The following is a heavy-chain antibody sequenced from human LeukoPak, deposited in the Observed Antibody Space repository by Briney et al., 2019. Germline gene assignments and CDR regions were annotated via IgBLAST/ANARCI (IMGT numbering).Heavy chain of an antibody. J-gene: IGHJ4*02. Sequence: SETLSLTCTVSGGSISSGGYYWSWIRQHPGKGLEWIGYIYYSGSIYYNPSLKSRVTISVDTSKNQFSLKLSSVTAADTAVYYCARVSGSYYKLDYWGQGTLVTVSS. CDR3: ARVSGSYYKLDY. CDR2: IYYSGSI. CDR1: GGSISSGGYY. V-gene: IGHV4-30-4*08. D-gene: IGHD1-26*01.